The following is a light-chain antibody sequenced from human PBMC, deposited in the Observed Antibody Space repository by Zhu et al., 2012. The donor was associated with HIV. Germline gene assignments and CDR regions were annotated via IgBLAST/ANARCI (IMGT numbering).Light chain of an antibody. CDR1: ESVSKY. V-gene: IGKV1-9*01. J-gene: IGKJ3*01. CDR3: QQLNTYPLFT. CDR2: DAS. Sequence: DVQLTQSPSFLSASVGDRVTITCRASESVSKYLAWYQQKPGKAPKLLIYDASTLQTGVPSTFSGSGSGTEFTPTISSLQPEDFAIYYCQQLNTYPLFTFGPGTKVAIK.